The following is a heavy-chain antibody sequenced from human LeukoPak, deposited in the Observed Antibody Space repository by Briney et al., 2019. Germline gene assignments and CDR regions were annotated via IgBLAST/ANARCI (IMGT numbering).Heavy chain of an antibody. D-gene: IGHD3-3*01. CDR1: GFTFSSYS. Sequence: GGSLRLSCAASGFTFSSYSMNWVRQAPGKGLEWVSSISSSSSYIYYADSVKGRFTISRDNAKNSLYLQMNSLRAEDTAVYYCARDGQFITIFGVGMGAFDIWGQGTMVTVSS. CDR2: ISSSSSYI. J-gene: IGHJ3*02. CDR3: ARDGQFITIFGVGMGAFDI. V-gene: IGHV3-21*01.